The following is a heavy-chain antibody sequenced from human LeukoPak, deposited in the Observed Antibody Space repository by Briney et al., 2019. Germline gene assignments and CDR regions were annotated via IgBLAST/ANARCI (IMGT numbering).Heavy chain of an antibody. Sequence: SETLSLTCAVSGGSISSGGYSWSWIRQPPGTGLEWVGYIYHSGSTYYNPSLKSRVTISVDRSKNQFSLKLSSVTAADTAVYYCARSPSNYDFWSSPFDYWGQGTLVTVSS. CDR2: IYHSGST. V-gene: IGHV4-30-2*01. D-gene: IGHD3-3*01. CDR3: ARSPSNYDFWSSPFDY. J-gene: IGHJ4*02. CDR1: GGSISSGGYS.